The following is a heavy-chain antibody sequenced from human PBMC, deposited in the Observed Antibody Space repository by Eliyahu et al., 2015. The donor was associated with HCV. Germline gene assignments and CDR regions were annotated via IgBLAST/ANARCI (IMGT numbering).Heavy chain of an antibody. CDR2: IYTSGST. CDR3: ARDSTGDRAFDY. CDR1: GGSISGYY. J-gene: IGHJ4*02. V-gene: IGHV4-4*07. D-gene: IGHD1-26*01. Sequence: QVQLQESGPGLVKPSETLSLTCAVSGGSISGYYWXWIRQPAGKGLEWIGRIYTSGSTNYNASLKSRVTMSVDTSKNQFYVNLTSVTAADTAIYYCARDSTGDRAFDYWGQGTLVTVSS.